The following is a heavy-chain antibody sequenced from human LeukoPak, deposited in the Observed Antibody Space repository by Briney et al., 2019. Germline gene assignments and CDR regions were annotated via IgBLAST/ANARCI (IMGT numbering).Heavy chain of an antibody. CDR2: MNPNSGNT. V-gene: IGHV1-8*01. CDR3: ARGMMITFGGVIVHDY. J-gene: IGHJ4*02. D-gene: IGHD3-16*02. CDR1: GYTFTSYD. Sequence: GASVKVSCKASGYTFTSYDINWVRQATGQGLEWMGWMNPNSGNTGYAQKFQGRVTMTRNASISTAYMELSNLRSEDTAVYYCARGMMITFGGVIVHDYWGQGTLVTVSS.